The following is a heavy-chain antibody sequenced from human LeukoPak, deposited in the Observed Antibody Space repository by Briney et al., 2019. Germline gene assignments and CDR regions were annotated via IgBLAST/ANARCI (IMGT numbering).Heavy chain of an antibody. CDR3: ARDAGSAWISWFDS. V-gene: IGHV3-30-3*01. CDR1: GFIFSDYA. Sequence: GGSLRLSCTASGFIFSDYASHWVRQAPGKGLEWVAVMSADGINTFYAASVRGRFTISRDNSKGTVNLQMNSLTSEDTAVYYCARDAGSAWISWFDSWGPGSLFAASS. D-gene: IGHD6-19*01. J-gene: IGHJ5*01. CDR2: MSADGINT.